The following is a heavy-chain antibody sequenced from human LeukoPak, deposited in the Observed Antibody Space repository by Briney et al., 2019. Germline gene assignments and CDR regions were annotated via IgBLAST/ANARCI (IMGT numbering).Heavy chain of an antibody. J-gene: IGHJ4*02. Sequence: PGGALRLSCAACGFSFSRYVMSWVRQAPGKGLEWVSAISGSGGSTYYADSVKGRFTISRDNSKNTLYLQMNSLRAEDTAVYYCAKDRRLFDYWGQGTLVTVSS. CDR2: ISGSGGST. CDR3: AKDRRLFDY. V-gene: IGHV3-23*01. CDR1: GFSFSRYV. D-gene: IGHD6-6*01.